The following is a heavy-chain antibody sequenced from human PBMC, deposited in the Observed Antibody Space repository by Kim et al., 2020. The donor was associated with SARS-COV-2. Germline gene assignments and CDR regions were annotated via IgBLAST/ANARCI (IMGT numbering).Heavy chain of an antibody. Sequence: GTSLRLSCEVSGFALISDAMHWVRQAPGKGPQWVAGISYDGTCKYYADSVKGRFTISRNNSQNTLFLHMNNLRAEDSAVYFCVGDRVSSSSWYLPFDAWGRGTLVTVSS. CDR2: ISYDGTCK. J-gene: IGHJ4*02. V-gene: IGHV3-30*03. CDR3: VGDRVSSSSWYLPFDA. CDR1: GFALISDA. D-gene: IGHD6-13*01.